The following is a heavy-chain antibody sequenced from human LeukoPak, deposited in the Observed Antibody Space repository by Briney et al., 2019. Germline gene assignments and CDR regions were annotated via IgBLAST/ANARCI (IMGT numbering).Heavy chain of an antibody. CDR3: AREGPTMIHAFDI. CDR1: GGSISSYY. J-gene: IGHJ3*02. D-gene: IGHD3-22*01. Sequence: PSETLSLTCTVSGGSISSYYWSWIRQPPGKGLEWIGYIYYSGSTNYNPSLKSRVTISVDTSKNQFSLKLSSVTAADTAVYYCAREGPTMIHAFDIWGQGTMVTVSS. CDR2: IYYSGST. V-gene: IGHV4-59*01.